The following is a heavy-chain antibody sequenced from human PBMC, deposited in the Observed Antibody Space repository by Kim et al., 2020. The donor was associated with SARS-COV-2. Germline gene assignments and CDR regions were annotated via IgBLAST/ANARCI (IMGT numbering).Heavy chain of an antibody. CDR3: ARRDPKPSSGKDY. J-gene: IGHJ4*02. CDR2: IDPSYSYT. CDR1: GYSFTSYW. Sequence: GESLKISCKGSGYSFTSYWISLVRQMPGKGLEWMGRIDPSYSYTNYSPSFQGHVTISADKSISTAYLQWSSLKASDTAMYYCARRDPKPSSGKDYWGQGTLVTVSA. V-gene: IGHV5-10-1*01.